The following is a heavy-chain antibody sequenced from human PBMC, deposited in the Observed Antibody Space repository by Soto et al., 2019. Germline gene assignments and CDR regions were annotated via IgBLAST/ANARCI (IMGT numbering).Heavy chain of an antibody. J-gene: IGHJ4*02. V-gene: IGHV3-23*01. CDR2: ITDTGGDT. CDR1: GFSFSDYE. Sequence: PGGSLRLSCEASGFSFSDYEMNWVRQAPGEGLEWVSTITDTGGDTKYADSVRGRFTMSRDNSKKTLYLQMNSLRVEDSALYYCARGSTDSYPGSRIFDFWGRGTLVTVSS. CDR3: ARGSTDSYPGSRIFDF. D-gene: IGHD3-10*01.